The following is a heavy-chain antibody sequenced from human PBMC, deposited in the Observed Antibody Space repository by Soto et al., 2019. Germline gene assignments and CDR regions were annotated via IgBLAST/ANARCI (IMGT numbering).Heavy chain of an antibody. CDR3: TKDRHPDGIWSFDS. CDR1: GFAFSDYT. Sequence: GGSLRLSCSASGFAFSDYTMNWVRLAPGKGLEWVAGIFSGGTSTYYAGSVTGRFTISRDNSKSTLYLQMNSLRVEDTAIYYCTKDRHPDGIWSFDSWGQGTQVTVSS. J-gene: IGHJ4*02. CDR2: IFSGGTST. V-gene: IGHV3-23*01. D-gene: IGHD3-3*01.